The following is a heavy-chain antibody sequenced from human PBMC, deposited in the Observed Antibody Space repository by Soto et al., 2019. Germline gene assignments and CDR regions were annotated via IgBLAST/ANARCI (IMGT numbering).Heavy chain of an antibody. D-gene: IGHD2-15*01. V-gene: IGHV3-48*04. CDR1: GFTFSLYN. CDR2: ISTSSSTK. Sequence: HPGGSLRLSCAGSGFTFSLYNMNWVRQAPGKGLEWISYISTSSSTKYYADSVKGRFTISRDNAKNSLFLQMDSLRVEDTAVYYCARDQLLGQCSGGSCHLRWGRGTLVTVSS. CDR3: ARDQLLGQCSGGSCHLR. J-gene: IGHJ4*02.